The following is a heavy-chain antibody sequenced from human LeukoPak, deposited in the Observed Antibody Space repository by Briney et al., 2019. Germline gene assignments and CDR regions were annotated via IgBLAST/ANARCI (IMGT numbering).Heavy chain of an antibody. Sequence: PGRSLRLSCAASGFTFSSYGMHWVRQAPGNGLEWVAGIWFDGSYKYYADYVKVRFTISRSNSKNTLYLQMCSLRAEDRAVYFCARDPGGGSYYDGMDVWGQGTTVTVSS. J-gene: IGHJ6*02. CDR1: GFTFSSYG. CDR3: ARDPGGGSYYDGMDV. D-gene: IGHD2-15*01. V-gene: IGHV3-33*01. CDR2: IWFDGSYK.